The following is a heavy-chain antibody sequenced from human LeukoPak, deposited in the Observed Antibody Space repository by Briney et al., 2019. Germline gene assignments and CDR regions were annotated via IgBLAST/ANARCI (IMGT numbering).Heavy chain of an antibody. CDR2: ISGGGDTT. V-gene: IGHV3-23*01. CDR3: AKASTFGELNRPFDY. CDR1: GVTFDDCG. Sequence: GGSLRLSCAASGVTFDDCGMRWVRQSPGKGLEWVSVISGGGDTTFYSDSVKGRFTISRDNSKNTLYLQMNSLRAEDTAVYYCAKASTFGELNRPFDYWGQGTLVTVSS. J-gene: IGHJ4*02. D-gene: IGHD3-10*01.